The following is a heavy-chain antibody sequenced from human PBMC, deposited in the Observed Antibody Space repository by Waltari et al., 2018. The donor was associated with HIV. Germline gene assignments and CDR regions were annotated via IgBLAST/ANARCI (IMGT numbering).Heavy chain of an antibody. J-gene: IGHJ5*02. CDR3: AKSLRGHDFWSGYVS. CDR2: ISWDGSTT. V-gene: IGHV3-43*01. CDR1: GFSLECYN. Sequence: EVQLVESGGVVVQPGGSLRLSCAAAGFSLECYNLDWVRQAPGKGLEWVSVISWDGSTTSYADSVKGRFTISRDNSKNSLYLQMNSLRTEDTAFYYCAKSLRGHDFWSGYVSWGQGTLVTVSS. D-gene: IGHD3-3*01.